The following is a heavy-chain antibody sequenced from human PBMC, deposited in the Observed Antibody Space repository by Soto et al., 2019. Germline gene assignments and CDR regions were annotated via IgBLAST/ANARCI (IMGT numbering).Heavy chain of an antibody. Sequence: QVTLKESGPALVKPTETLTLTCSVSGFSLTNGRMGVSWIRRPPGKALEWLAHFFSDAERSYSTSMQSRLNMYKDSSGSQVVLTMTNMAPADTATYFCARMDGDYNYYGLDVWGHGIAVTVSS. J-gene: IGHJ6*02. V-gene: IGHV2-26*01. CDR2: FFSDAER. CDR3: ARMDGDYNYYGLDV. CDR1: GFSLTNGRMG. D-gene: IGHD4-17*01.